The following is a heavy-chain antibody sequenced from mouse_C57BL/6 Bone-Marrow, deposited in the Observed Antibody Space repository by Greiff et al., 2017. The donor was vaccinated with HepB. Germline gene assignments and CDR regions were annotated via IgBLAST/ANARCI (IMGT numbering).Heavy chain of an antibody. CDR1: GYTFTSYW. V-gene: IGHV1-52*01. Sequence: QVQLQQSGAELVRPGSSVKLSCKASGYTFTSYWMHWVKQRPIQGLEWIGNIDPSDSETHYNQKFKDKATLTVDKSSSTAYMQLSSLTSEDSAVYYCARRYYGSSYDYYAMDYWGQGTSVTVSS. J-gene: IGHJ4*01. D-gene: IGHD1-1*01. CDR2: IDPSDSET. CDR3: ARRYYGSSYDYYAMDY.